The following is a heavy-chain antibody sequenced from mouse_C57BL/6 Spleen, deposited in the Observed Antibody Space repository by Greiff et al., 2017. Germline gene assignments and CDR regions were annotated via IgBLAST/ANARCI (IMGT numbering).Heavy chain of an antibody. Sequence: EVKVEESGPGLVKPSQSLSLTCSVTGYSITSGYYWNWIRQFPGNKLEWMGYISYDGSNNYNPSLKNRISITRDTSKNQFFLKLNSVTTEDTATYYCARPDSSMAMDYWGQGTSVTVSS. V-gene: IGHV3-6*01. CDR3: ARPDSSMAMDY. CDR2: ISYDGSN. D-gene: IGHD3-2*01. J-gene: IGHJ4*01. CDR1: GYSITSGYY.